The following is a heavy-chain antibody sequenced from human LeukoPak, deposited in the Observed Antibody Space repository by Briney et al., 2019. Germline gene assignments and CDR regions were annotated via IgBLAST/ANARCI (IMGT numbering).Heavy chain of an antibody. D-gene: IGHD5-18*01. Sequence: GASVKVSCKASGYTFTSYDINWVRQAAGQGLEWMGWMNLYSGDTDYAQKFQGRITMTRDTSMSTVYMELSSLRSDDTAIYYCARHLQNTAMVILAYWGQGTQVTVSS. CDR3: ARHLQNTAMVILAY. V-gene: IGHV1-8*01. CDR2: MNLYSGDT. CDR1: GYTFTSYD. J-gene: IGHJ4*02.